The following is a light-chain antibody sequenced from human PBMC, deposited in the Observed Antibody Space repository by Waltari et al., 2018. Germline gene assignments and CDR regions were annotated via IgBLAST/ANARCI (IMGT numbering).Light chain of an antibody. J-gene: IGLJ2*01. CDR1: RSDIGGYNY. CDR3: SSYAGSNTVI. Sequence: QSALTQPPSASGSPGQSVPISCTGTRSDIGGYNYVSWYQQHPGKAPKLMLYEVSKRPSGVPDRFSGSKSGNTASLTVSGLQTEDEADYYCSSYAGSNTVIFGGGTKLTVL. V-gene: IGLV2-8*01. CDR2: EVS.